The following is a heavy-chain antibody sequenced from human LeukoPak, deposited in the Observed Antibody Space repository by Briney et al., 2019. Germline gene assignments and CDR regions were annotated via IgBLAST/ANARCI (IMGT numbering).Heavy chain of an antibody. CDR3: ARGARAGYNLEPFDY. V-gene: IGHV4-59*08. CDR1: GGSMSSYY. J-gene: IGHJ4*02. Sequence: SETLSLTCTVSGGSMSSYYWSWIRQPPGKGLEWIGYIYYSGSTKYNPSLKSRVTISVDTSKNQFSLKLSSVTAADTTVYYCARGARAGYNLEPFDYWGQGTLVTVSS. D-gene: IGHD5-24*01. CDR2: IYYSGST.